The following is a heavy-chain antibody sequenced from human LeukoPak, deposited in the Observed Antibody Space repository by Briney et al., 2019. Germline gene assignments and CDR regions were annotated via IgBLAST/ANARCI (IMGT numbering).Heavy chain of an antibody. CDR2: ISYDGSNK. Sequence: PGRSLRLSCAASGFTFSSYAMHWVRQAPGKGLEWVAVISYDGSNKYYADSVKGRFTVARDNAKNTLYLQMDSLRADDTAVYYCARLSGSYNEGRWGQGTLVTVSS. V-gene: IGHV3-30-3*01. CDR3: ARLSGSYNEGR. D-gene: IGHD1-26*01. CDR1: GFTFSSYA. J-gene: IGHJ4*02.